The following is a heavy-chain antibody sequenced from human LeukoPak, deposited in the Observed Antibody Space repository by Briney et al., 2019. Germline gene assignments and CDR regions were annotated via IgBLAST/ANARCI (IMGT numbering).Heavy chain of an antibody. CDR1: GFTFSRFS. Sequence: PGGSLRLSCAASGFTFSRFSMNWVRQAPGKGLEWVSSITSSSTYIYYADSVKGRFTISRDNAKNSLYLQMNSLRDEDTAVYYCAREGGDYTSGSYNDFWGQGTLVTVSS. CDR2: ITSSSTYI. J-gene: IGHJ4*02. D-gene: IGHD3-10*01. CDR3: AREGGDYTSGSYNDF. V-gene: IGHV3-21*01.